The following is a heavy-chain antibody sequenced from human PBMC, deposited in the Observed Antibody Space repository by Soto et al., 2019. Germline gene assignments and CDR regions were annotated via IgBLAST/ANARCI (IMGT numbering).Heavy chain of an antibody. CDR2: ISWDGGST. D-gene: IGHD3-22*01. CDR3: AKDGSSSGYYADYEFDY. CDR1: GFTFDDYT. J-gene: IGHJ4*02. Sequence: GGSLRLSCAASGFTFDDYTMHWVRQAPGKGLEWVSLISWDGGSTYCADSVKGRFTISRDNSKNSLYLQMNSLRTEDTALYYCAKDGSSSGYYADYEFDYWGQGTLVTVSS. V-gene: IGHV3-43*01.